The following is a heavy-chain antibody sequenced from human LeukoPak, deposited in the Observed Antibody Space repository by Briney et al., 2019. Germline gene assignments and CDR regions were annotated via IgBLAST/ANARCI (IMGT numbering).Heavy chain of an antibody. V-gene: IGHV1-46*01. J-gene: IGHJ4*02. CDR2: INPSGGST. Sequence: ASVKVSCKASGYTFTSYYMRWVRQAPGQGLEWMGIINPSGGSTSYAQKFQGRVTMTRDTSTSTVYMELSSLRSEDTAVYYCARVSYGDYYGYWGQGTLVTVSS. CDR3: ARVSYGDYYGY. D-gene: IGHD4-17*01. CDR1: GYTFTSYY.